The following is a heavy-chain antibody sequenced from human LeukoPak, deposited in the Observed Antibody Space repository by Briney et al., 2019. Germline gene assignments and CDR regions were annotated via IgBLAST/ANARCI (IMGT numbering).Heavy chain of an antibody. J-gene: IGHJ6*02. D-gene: IGHD2-2*01. V-gene: IGHV3-7*01. CDR3: AMGPSCHNYYYYYGMDV. CDR2: IKQDGSEK. Sequence: GGSLRLSCAASGFTFSSYWMSWVRQAPGKGLEWVANIKQDGSEKYYVDSVKGRFTISRDNAKNSLYLQMNSLRAEDTAVYYCAMGPSCHNYYYYYGMDVWGQGTTVTVSS. CDR1: GFTFSSYW.